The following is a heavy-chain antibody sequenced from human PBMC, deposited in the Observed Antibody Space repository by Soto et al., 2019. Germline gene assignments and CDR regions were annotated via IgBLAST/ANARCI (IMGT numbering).Heavy chain of an antibody. J-gene: IGHJ6*02. Sequence: EVQLLESGGGLVQPGGSLRLSCAASGFTFSSYAMSWVRQAPGKGLEWVSAISGSGGSTYYADSVKGRFTISRDNSKNTLYLQMNSLRAEDTAVYYCASGGIVVVPAAISVLGYCSGGSCYYGMDVWGQGTTVTVSS. D-gene: IGHD2-2*02. CDR3: ASGGIVVVPAAISVLGYCSGGSCYYGMDV. V-gene: IGHV3-23*01. CDR2: ISGSGGST. CDR1: GFTFSSYA.